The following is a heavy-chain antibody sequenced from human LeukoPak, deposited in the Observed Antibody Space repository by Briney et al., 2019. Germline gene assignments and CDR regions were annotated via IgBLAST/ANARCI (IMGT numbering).Heavy chain of an antibody. J-gene: IGHJ4*02. CDR2: IWYDGSKK. V-gene: IGHV3-33*07. CDR1: GFTFSSHG. CDR3: ARLYSSGWADY. D-gene: IGHD6-19*01. Sequence: GRSLRLSCAASGFTFSSHGMYWDRQAPGKGLEWVALIWYDGSKKYYADSVKGRFTISRDNSKNTLSLQMNSLRAEDTAAYFCARLYSSGWADYWGQGTLVTISS.